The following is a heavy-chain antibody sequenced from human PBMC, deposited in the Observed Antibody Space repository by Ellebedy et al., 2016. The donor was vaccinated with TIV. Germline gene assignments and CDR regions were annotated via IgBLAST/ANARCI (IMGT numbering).Heavy chain of an antibody. J-gene: IGHJ6*03. Sequence: ASVKVSCXASGYTFTNYGISWVRQAPGQGLEWMGWISAFNGDTNYAQHLQGRVTMTTDTSTNTVYMELRSLTSDDTAVYYCAGHRYFNYHYYYMDVWGKGTAVTVSS. CDR1: GYTFTNYG. CDR2: ISAFNGDT. V-gene: IGHV1-18*01. D-gene: IGHD3-9*01. CDR3: AGHRYFNYHYYYMDV.